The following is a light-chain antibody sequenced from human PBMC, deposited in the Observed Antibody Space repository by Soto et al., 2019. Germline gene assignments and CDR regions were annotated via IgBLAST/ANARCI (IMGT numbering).Light chain of an antibody. V-gene: IGLV2-14*01. J-gene: IGLJ1*01. CDR2: EVS. CDR1: SCDVGGYNY. CDR3: SSYTTTNTYA. Sequence: QSVLTQPASVSGSPGQSITISCTGTSCDVGGYNYVSWYQQHPGKAPKLMIYEVSNRPSGVSNRCSGSKSGNTASLTISGLQAEDEADYYCSSYTTTNTYAVXSGTKLTVL.